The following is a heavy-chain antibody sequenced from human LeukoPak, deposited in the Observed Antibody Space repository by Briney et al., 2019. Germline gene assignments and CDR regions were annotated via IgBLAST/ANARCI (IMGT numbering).Heavy chain of an antibody. CDR3: AKARPPWGSSSRYESYFDY. Sequence: GGSLRLSCAASGFIFSSYEMSWVRQAPGKGLEWVSAISGSGGSTYYADSVKGRFTISRDNSKNTLYLQMNSLRAEDTAVYYCAKARPPWGSSSRYESYFDYWGQGTLVTVSS. J-gene: IGHJ4*02. CDR2: ISGSGGST. V-gene: IGHV3-23*01. CDR1: GFIFSSYE. D-gene: IGHD6-13*01.